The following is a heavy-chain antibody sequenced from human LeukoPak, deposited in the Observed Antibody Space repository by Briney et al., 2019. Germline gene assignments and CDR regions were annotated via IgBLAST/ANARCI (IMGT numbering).Heavy chain of an antibody. J-gene: IGHJ4*02. Sequence: GSLRLSCAASGFTFSNAWMSWVRQAPGKGLEWIGEINHRGNTNYNPSLKSRVTMSVDTSKNQFSLELRSVTAADTAVYYCARGDAISITRFRPRPYLDYWGQGTLVTVSS. CDR3: ARGDAISITRFRPRPYLDY. V-gene: IGHV4-34*01. D-gene: IGHD1-20*01. CDR2: INHRGNT. CDR1: GFTFSNAW.